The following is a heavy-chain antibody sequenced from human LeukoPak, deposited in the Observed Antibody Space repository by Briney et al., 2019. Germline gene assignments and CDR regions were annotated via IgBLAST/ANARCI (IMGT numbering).Heavy chain of an antibody. Sequence: PGRSLRLSCAASGFTFSSYAMHWVRQAPGKGLEWVAVISYDGSNKYYADSVKGRFTISRDNSKNTLYLQMNSLRAEDTAVYYCAREGLGIAAAAYGAFDIWGQGTMVTVSS. D-gene: IGHD6-13*01. CDR1: GFTFSSYA. J-gene: IGHJ3*02. CDR2: ISYDGSNK. V-gene: IGHV3-30-3*01. CDR3: AREGLGIAAAAYGAFDI.